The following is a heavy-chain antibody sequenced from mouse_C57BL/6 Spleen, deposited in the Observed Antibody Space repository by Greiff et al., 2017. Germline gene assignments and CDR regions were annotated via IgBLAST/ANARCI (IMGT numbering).Heavy chain of an antibody. Sequence: EVKVVESGGGLVKPGGSLKLSCAASGFTFSDYGMHWVRQAPEKGLEWVAYISSGSSTIYYADTVKGRFTISKDNAKNTLFLQMTSLRSEDTAMYYCARTDYGSGLYFDYWGQGTTLTVSS. CDR1: GFTFSDYG. V-gene: IGHV5-17*01. CDR2: ISSGSSTI. D-gene: IGHD1-1*01. J-gene: IGHJ2*01. CDR3: ARTDYGSGLYFDY.